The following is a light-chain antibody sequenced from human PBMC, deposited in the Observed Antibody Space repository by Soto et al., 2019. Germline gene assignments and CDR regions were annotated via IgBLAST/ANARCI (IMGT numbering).Light chain of an antibody. CDR3: QQRSNWPPGAT. Sequence: ESVLTQSPATLSLSPGERATLSCRASQSVSSYLAWYQQKPGQAPRLLIYDASNRATGIPARFSGSGSGTDFPLTISNLEPEDFAVYYCQQRSNWPPGATCRGGTKVEIK. CDR2: DAS. V-gene: IGKV3-11*01. CDR1: QSVSSY. J-gene: IGKJ4*01.